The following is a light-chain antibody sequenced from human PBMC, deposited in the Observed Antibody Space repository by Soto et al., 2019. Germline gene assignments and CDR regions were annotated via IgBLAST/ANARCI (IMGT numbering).Light chain of an antibody. CDR3: QQYENYWT. CDR1: ESVGEW. V-gene: IGKV1-5*01. Sequence: DIQMTQSPSTLSASVVARLTITCRVSESVGEWLAWYQQKPGKAPKALIYHASSLESGVPSRFSGSGSGTEFTLTIRNLQPDDFATYYCQQYENYWTFGQGTKVDI. CDR2: HAS. J-gene: IGKJ1*01.